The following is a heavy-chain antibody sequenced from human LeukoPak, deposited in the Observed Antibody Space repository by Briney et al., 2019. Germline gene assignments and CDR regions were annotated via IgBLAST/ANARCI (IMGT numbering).Heavy chain of an antibody. J-gene: IGHJ4*02. CDR1: GFTFSSYW. Sequence: PGGSLRLSCAASGFTFSSYWMSWVRQGPGKGLEWVANIKQDGSEKYYVDSVKGRFTISRDNAKNSLYLRMTSLRAEDTAVYYCARASSSGYRGADYWGQGTLVTVSS. V-gene: IGHV3-7*01. CDR3: ARASSSGYRGADY. CDR2: IKQDGSEK. D-gene: IGHD3-22*01.